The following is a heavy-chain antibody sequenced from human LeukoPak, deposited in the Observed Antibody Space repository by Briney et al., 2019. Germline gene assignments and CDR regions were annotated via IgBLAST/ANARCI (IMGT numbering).Heavy chain of an antibody. Sequence: GGSLRLSCAASGFTFSSYWMHWVRQAPGKGLVWVSRINSDGSSTSYADSVKGRFTISRDNAKNTLYLQMNSLRAEDTAVYYCARGNNGYGGRDRLDYWGQGTLVTVSS. CDR1: GFTFSSYW. D-gene: IGHD4-23*01. CDR3: ARGNNGYGGRDRLDY. V-gene: IGHV3-74*01. J-gene: IGHJ4*02. CDR2: INSDGSST.